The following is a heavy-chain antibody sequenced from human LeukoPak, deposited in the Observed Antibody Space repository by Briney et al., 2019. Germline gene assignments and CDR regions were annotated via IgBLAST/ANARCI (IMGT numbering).Heavy chain of an antibody. CDR3: AKGSYGLDV. Sequence: PGGSLRLSCAVSKFIFTTYTMTWVRQAPGKGLEWVSSVSRGGASTYYADSVKGRFTISRDSSNNTVYLQMRSLRAEDTAVYYCAKGSYGLDVWGQGTTVSVSS. V-gene: IGHV3-23*01. J-gene: IGHJ6*02. D-gene: IGHD6-6*01. CDR2: VSRGGAST. CDR1: KFIFTTYT.